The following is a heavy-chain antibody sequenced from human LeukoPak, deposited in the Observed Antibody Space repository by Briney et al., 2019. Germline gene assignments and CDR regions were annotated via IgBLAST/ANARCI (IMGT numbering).Heavy chain of an antibody. D-gene: IGHD2-21*01. CDR3: ARESFLGSEWFDP. J-gene: IGHJ5*02. Sequence: GGSLRLSCAASGFTFSYYEMNWVRQAPGKGLEWISYISSSGSIIYYADSVKRRFTISRDNAKNSLYLQMNSLGAEDTAVYYCARESFLGSEWFDPWGQGTLVTVSS. CDR1: GFTFSYYE. CDR2: ISSSGSII. V-gene: IGHV3-48*03.